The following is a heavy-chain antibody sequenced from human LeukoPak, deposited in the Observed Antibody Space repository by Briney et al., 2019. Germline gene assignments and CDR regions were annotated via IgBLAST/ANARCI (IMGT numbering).Heavy chain of an antibody. J-gene: IGHJ4*02. Sequence: PGGSLRLSCAASGFIFSNYGMHWVRQAPGKGLEWVAVVWYDGSNKYYADSVKGRFTISRDNSKNMLYLQMNGLRAEDTAVYYCARDPSLRVTLDYWGQGTLVTVSS. CDR3: ARDPSLRVTLDY. CDR1: GFIFSNYG. V-gene: IGHV3-33*01. D-gene: IGHD4-4*01. CDR2: VWYDGSNK.